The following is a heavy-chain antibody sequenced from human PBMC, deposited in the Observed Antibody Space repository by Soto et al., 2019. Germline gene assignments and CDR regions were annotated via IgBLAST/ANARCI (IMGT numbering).Heavy chain of an antibody. D-gene: IGHD3-3*01. Sequence: EVQLVESGGGLVQPGGSLRLSCAGSGFTFSPYWMTWVRQAPGKGLEWVANIKEDGSEKYYGDSLRGRFTISRDNAKNSSYLQMNSLSVDDTGIYYCARDVWSSQRRQYFYYGMDVWGQGTTVTVSS. CDR3: ARDVWSSQRRQYFYYGMDV. J-gene: IGHJ6*02. CDR1: GFTFSPYW. CDR2: IKEDGSEK. V-gene: IGHV3-7*01.